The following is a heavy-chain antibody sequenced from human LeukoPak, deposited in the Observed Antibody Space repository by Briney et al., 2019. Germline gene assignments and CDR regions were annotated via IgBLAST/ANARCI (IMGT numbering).Heavy chain of an antibody. CDR2: IYPGDSGT. J-gene: IGHJ4*02. Sequence: GESLKISRKGSGYSFTSYWIAWVRQIPGKSLEWIGIIYPGDSGTRYSPSFQGQGNISADNPISTAYLQWSSLKASDTAMYYCARQGSYFDYWAQGTLVTVSS. CDR3: ARQGSYFDY. V-gene: IGHV5-51*01. CDR1: GYSFTSYW.